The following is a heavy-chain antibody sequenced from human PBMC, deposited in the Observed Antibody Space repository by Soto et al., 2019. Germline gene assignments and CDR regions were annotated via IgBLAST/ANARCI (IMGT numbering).Heavy chain of an antibody. CDR1: NYTFTSCN. D-gene: IGHD4-4*01. CDR2: ISAYSGNT. Sequence: QVQLVQSGAEVKKPGASVKVSCKASNYTFTSCNISWVRQATGQGLEWMGWISAYSGNTNYEQKLQGRVTMTTDTSTSTAYMELRRLRSDDTAVYYCARVEMTTISFDYWGQGTLVTVSS. V-gene: IGHV1-18*04. CDR3: ARVEMTTISFDY. J-gene: IGHJ4*02.